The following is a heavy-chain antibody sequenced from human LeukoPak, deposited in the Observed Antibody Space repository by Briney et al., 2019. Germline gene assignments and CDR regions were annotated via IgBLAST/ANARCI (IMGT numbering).Heavy chain of an antibody. CDR3: ARRGYRKGYDNAFDI. CDR2: ITYNSADI. V-gene: IGHV3-9*01. CDR1: GCTFSSYC. D-gene: IGHD5-18*01. Sequence: GGSLRLSCAASGCTFSSYCMHWVRQAPWKGLEWVSTITYNSADIGYVDSVKGRFTISRDNAKNSLYLLMNDLRVEDAALYYCARRGYRKGYDNAFDIWGQGTMVTVSS. J-gene: IGHJ3*02.